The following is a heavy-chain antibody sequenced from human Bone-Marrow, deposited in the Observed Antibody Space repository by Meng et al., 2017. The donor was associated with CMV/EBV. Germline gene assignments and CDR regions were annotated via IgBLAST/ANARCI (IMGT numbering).Heavy chain of an antibody. CDR1: GFTVTDHY. CDR2: ISKGGPTI. J-gene: IGHJ6*02. V-gene: IGHV3-11*04. CDR3: ARDLEYCGGDCYLDYYYGMDV. D-gene: IGHD2-21*01. Sequence: GGSLRLSCAASGFTVTDHYMNWFRQAPGKGLEWVSYISKGGPTIYYADSVKGRFTISRDNAKNSLYLQMNSLRAEDTAVYYCARDLEYCGGDCYLDYYYGMDVWGQGTTVTVSS.